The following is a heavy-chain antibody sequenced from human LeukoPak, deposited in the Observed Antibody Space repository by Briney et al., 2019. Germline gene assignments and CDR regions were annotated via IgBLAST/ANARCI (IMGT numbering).Heavy chain of an antibody. Sequence: SETLSLTCTVSGGSISSYYWSWIRQPPGKGLEWIGYIYYSGSTNYNPSLKSRVTISVDTSKNQFSLKLSSVTAAGTAVYYCARDGEDYSGLDYWGQGTLVTVSS. CDR2: IYYSGST. CDR3: ARDGEDYSGLDY. CDR1: GGSISSYY. V-gene: IGHV4-59*01. D-gene: IGHD6-19*01. J-gene: IGHJ4*02.